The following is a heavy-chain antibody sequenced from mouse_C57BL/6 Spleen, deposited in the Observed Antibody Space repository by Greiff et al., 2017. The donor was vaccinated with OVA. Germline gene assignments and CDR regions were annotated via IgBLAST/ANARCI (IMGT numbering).Heavy chain of an antibody. CDR3: ARGGLSLYDPYWYFDV. V-gene: IGHV1-80*01. CDR1: GYAFSSYW. J-gene: IGHJ1*03. Sequence: QVQLQQSGAELVKPGASVKISCKASGYAFSSYWMNWVKQRPGKGLEWIGQIYPGDGDTNYNGKFKGKATLTADKSSSTAYMQLSSLTSEDSAVYFCARGGLSLYDPYWYFDVWGTGTTVTVSS. D-gene: IGHD2-12*01. CDR2: IYPGDGDT.